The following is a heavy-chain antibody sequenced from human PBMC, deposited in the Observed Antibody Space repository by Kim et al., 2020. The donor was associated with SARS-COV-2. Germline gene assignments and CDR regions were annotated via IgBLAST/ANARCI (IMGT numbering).Heavy chain of an antibody. Sequence: GGSLRLSCAASGFTFDDYAMHWVRQAPGKGLEWVSGISWNSGSIGYADSVKGRFTISRDNAKNSLYLQMNSLRAEDTALYYCAKDSGITIFGHIDYWGQGTLVTVSS. J-gene: IGHJ4*02. CDR1: GFTFDDYA. CDR3: AKDSGITIFGHIDY. V-gene: IGHV3-9*01. CDR2: ISWNSGSI. D-gene: IGHD3-3*01.